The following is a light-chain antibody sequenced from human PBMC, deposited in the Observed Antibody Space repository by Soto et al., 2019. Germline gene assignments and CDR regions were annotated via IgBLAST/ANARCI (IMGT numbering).Light chain of an antibody. Sequence: EIVITQSPPPPSFSPGGGATPSLRASQSVTRNLAWYQQKPGQAPRLLIYGASNRATGIPARFSGSGSGTEFTLTISSLESEDFAVYYCQHYNNLPLTFGGGTKVDIK. J-gene: IGKJ4*01. V-gene: IGKV3-15*01. CDR1: QSVTRN. CDR3: QHYNNLPLT. CDR2: GAS.